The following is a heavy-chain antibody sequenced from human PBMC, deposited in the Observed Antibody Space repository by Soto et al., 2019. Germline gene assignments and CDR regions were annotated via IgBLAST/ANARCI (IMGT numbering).Heavy chain of an antibody. V-gene: IGHV1-46*01. D-gene: IGHD5-12*01. J-gene: IGHJ4*02. Sequence: ASVKVSCKASGYTFTSYYMHWVLQAPGQGLEWMGIINPSGGSTSYAQKFQGRVTMTRDTSTSTVYMELSSLRSEDTAVYYCARDKGGGLSGYDSFDYWGQGTLVTVSS. CDR3: ARDKGGGLSGYDSFDY. CDR1: GYTFTSYY. CDR2: INPSGGST.